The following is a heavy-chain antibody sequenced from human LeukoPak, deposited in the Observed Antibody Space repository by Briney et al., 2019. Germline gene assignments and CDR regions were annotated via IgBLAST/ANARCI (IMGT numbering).Heavy chain of an antibody. Sequence: SETLSLTCSLSGGSISNHYWSWIRQPPGKGLEWIAYTHYTGDCNSNPSLKSRLTTSVDTSKNQFSLKLRSVTAADTAVYYCAREDVVVAAGRTGNWYFDIWGRGTLVTVSS. J-gene: IGHJ2*01. D-gene: IGHD2-15*01. CDR3: AREDVVVAAGRTGNWYFDI. CDR2: THYTGDC. CDR1: GGSISNHY. V-gene: IGHV4-59*11.